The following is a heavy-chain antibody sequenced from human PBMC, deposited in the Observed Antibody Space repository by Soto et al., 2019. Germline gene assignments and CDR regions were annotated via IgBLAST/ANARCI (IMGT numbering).Heavy chain of an antibody. CDR1: GGSISTGDYF. CDR2: IYYTGST. J-gene: IGHJ4*02. V-gene: IGHV4-30-4*01. D-gene: IGHD6-13*01. CDR3: ARGRGSSWYFDY. Sequence: SETLSLTCTVSGGSISTGDYFRSWIRQPPGKGLEWIGYIYYTGSTFYNPSLRSRVTISGDTSKNEFSLKLSSVTAADTAVYYCARGRGSSWYFDYWGQGTLVTVSS.